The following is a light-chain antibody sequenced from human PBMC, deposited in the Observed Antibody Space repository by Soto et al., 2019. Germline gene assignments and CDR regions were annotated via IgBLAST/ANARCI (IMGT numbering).Light chain of an antibody. CDR2: DNN. CDR3: GAWDSILSALI. Sequence: QSVLTQPPSVSAAPGQRVTISCSGSSYNIGTNYVSWYQQLPGTAPKLVIYDNNKRPSGIPDRFSGSKSGTSATLDITGLQTGDGADYYCGAWDSILSALIFGGGTQLTVL. V-gene: IGLV1-51*01. CDR1: SYNIGTNY. J-gene: IGLJ2*01.